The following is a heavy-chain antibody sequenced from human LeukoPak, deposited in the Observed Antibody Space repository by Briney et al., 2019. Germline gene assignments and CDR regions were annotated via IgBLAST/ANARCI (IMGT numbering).Heavy chain of an antibody. Sequence: SVKVSCKASGGTFSSYAISWVRQAPGQGLEWMGGIIPIFGSVNYAQKFQGRVTITTDKSTSTVYMELRRVRSEDTAIYYCAREPEGSAAGKVGYFQHWGQGTLVTVSS. CDR2: IIPIFGSV. CDR3: AREPEGSAAGKVGYFQH. CDR1: GGTFSSYA. V-gene: IGHV1-69*05. D-gene: IGHD6-13*01. J-gene: IGHJ1*01.